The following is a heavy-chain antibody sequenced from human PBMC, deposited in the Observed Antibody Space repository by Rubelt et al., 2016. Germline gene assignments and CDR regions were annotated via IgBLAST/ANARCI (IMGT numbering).Heavy chain of an antibody. CDR2: INAGNGNT. V-gene: IGHV1-18*01. CDR3: ARGDIVVVVAASNPLDY. CDR1: GYTFTSYG. Sequence: QVQLVQSGAEVKKPGASVKVSCKASGYTFTSYGISWVRQAPGQGLEWVGWINAGNGNTQYSQKFQGRVTITRDTSASTAYMELSSLRSEDTAVYYCARGDIVVVVAASNPLDYWGQGTLVTVSS. J-gene: IGHJ4*02. D-gene: IGHD2-15*01.